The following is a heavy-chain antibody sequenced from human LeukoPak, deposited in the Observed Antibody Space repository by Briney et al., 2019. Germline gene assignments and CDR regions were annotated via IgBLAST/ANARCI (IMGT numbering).Heavy chain of an antibody. J-gene: IGHJ4*02. Sequence: GASVKVSCKASGYTFTGYYMHWVRQAPGQGLEWMGWINPNSGGTNYAQKFQGRVTMTRDTSISTAYMELSRLRSDDTAVYYCARVREYYYDSSGYYQDDLALNYWGQGTLVTVSS. CDR3: ARVREYYYDSSGYYQDDLALNY. D-gene: IGHD3-22*01. V-gene: IGHV1-2*02. CDR2: INPNSGGT. CDR1: GYTFTGYY.